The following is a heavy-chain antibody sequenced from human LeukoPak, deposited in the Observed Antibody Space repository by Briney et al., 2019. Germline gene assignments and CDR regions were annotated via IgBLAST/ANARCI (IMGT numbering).Heavy chain of an antibody. CDR1: GGSFSGYY. D-gene: IGHD5-18*01. CDR2: INHSGST. CDR3: ARGGTRDTAMAVTHLDY. Sequence: SETLSLTCAVYGGSFSGYYWSWIRQPPGKGLEWIGEINHSGSTNYNLSLKSRVTISVDTSKNQFSLKLSSVTAADTAVYYCARGGTRDTAMAVTHLDYWGQGTLVTVSS. J-gene: IGHJ4*02. V-gene: IGHV4-34*01.